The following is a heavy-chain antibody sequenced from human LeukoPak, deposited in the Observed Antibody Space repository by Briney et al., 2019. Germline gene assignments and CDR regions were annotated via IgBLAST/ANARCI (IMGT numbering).Heavy chain of an antibody. V-gene: IGHV1-58*02. CDR2: IVVGSGNT. D-gene: IGHD3-10*01. J-gene: IGHJ6*03. Sequence: SVKVSCKASGFTFTSSAMQWVRQARGQRLEWIGWIVVGSGNTNYAQKFQERVTITRDMSTSTAYMELSSLRSEDTAVYYCAADLRGSYYYYMDVWGKGTTVTISS. CDR1: GFTFTSSA. CDR3: AADLRGSYYYYMDV.